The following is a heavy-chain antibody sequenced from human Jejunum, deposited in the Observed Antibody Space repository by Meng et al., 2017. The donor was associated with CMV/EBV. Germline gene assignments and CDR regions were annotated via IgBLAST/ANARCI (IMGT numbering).Heavy chain of an antibody. CDR3: TKVPWGFPFDF. Sequence: SGGTFSKNAVSWVQQAPGKGLGWVGGIISKLGTANYAQKFQGRVTITTDESTSTAYMELGSLRSEDTAVYYCTKVPWGFPFDFWGQGTVVTVSS. D-gene: IGHD3-16*01. V-gene: IGHV1-69*05. CDR1: GGTFSKNA. CDR2: IISKLGTA. J-gene: IGHJ3*01.